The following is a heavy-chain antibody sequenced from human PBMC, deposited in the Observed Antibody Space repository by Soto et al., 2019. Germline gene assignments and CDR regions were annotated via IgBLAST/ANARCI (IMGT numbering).Heavy chain of an antibody. J-gene: IGHJ4*02. CDR1: GFTFSSYA. D-gene: IGHD1-26*01. Sequence: EVQLLESGGGLVQPGGSLRLSCAASGFTFSSYAMSWVRQAPGKGLEWVSVISGSGGSTYYADSVKGRFTISRDNSKNTLYLQMHSLRAQDKAEYDCARRGSGIYYDYWGQGTLVTVSS. CDR2: ISGSGGST. V-gene: IGHV3-23*01. CDR3: ARRGSGIYYDY.